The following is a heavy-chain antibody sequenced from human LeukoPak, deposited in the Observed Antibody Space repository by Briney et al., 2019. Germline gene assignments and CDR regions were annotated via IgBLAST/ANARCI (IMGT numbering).Heavy chain of an antibody. CDR3: ANSRLRFLEWLFPYFDY. CDR2: IYSDGDT. V-gene: IGHV3-53*01. Sequence: GGSLRLSCAASGFTVSSSYMSWVRQAPGKGLEWVSVIYSDGDTYYPDSVKGRFTISRDNSKNTLYLQMNSLRAEDTAVYYCANSRLRFLEWLFPYFDYWGQGTLVTVSS. D-gene: IGHD3-3*01. J-gene: IGHJ4*02. CDR1: GFTVSSSY.